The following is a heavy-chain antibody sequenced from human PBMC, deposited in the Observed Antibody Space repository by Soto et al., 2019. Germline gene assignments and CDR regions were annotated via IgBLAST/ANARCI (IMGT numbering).Heavy chain of an antibody. J-gene: IGHJ5*02. D-gene: IGHD3-22*01. CDR3: AGDADSGYHDRWFAP. Sequence: QVQLVQSGAEVKKPGSSVKVSCKASGGTFSSYAISWVRQAPGQGLEWMGGIIPIFGTTDYAQKFQGRVTSTADESTSTAYMERSSVGSEDAAVYCCAGDADSGYHDRWFAPWGQGTLVTVSS. V-gene: IGHV1-69*01. CDR2: IIPIFGTT. CDR1: GGTFSSYA.